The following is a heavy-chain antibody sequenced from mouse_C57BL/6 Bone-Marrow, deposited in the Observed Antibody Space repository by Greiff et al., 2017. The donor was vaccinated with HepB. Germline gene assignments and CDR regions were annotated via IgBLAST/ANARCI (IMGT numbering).Heavy chain of an antibody. D-gene: IGHD1-1*01. CDR2: ISSGGDYI. V-gene: IGHV5-9-1*02. J-gene: IGHJ1*03. Sequence: EVMLVESGEGLVKPGGSLKLSCAASGFTFSSYAMSWVRQTPEKRLEWVAYISSGGDYIYYADTVKGRFTFSRDNARDTLYLQMNSLKSEDTAMYYCTRDHSGSWYFDVWGTGTTVTVTS. CDR3: TRDHSGSWYFDV. CDR1: GFTFSSYA.